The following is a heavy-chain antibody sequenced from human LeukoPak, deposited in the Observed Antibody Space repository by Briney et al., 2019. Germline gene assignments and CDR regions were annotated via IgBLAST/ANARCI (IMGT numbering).Heavy chain of an antibody. J-gene: IGHJ5*02. CDR3: AKYPTNAYYDMIWFDP. V-gene: IGHV4-59*11. CDR1: GGSMSSHY. CDR2: VYYCGST. D-gene: IGHD3-22*01. Sequence: SETLSLTCTVSGGSMSSHYWSWIRQPPGKGLEWIGYVYYCGSTNYNPSLKNRVTISVDRSKNQFSLKLNSVTAADTAVYYCAKYPTNAYYDMIWFDPWGQGTLVTVSS.